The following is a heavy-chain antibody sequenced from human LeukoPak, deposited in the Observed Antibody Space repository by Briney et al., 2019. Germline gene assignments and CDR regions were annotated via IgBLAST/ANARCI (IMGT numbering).Heavy chain of an antibody. CDR1: GGTFSSYA. V-gene: IGHV1-69*13. CDR3: ARGPTTTVTLDY. Sequence: GASVKVSCKASGGTFSSYAISWVRQAPGQGLEWMGGIIPIFGTANYAQKFQGRVTITADESTSTAYMELSSLRSEDTAVYYCARGPTTTVTLDYWGQGTLVTVSS. CDR2: IIPIFGTA. D-gene: IGHD4-17*01. J-gene: IGHJ4*02.